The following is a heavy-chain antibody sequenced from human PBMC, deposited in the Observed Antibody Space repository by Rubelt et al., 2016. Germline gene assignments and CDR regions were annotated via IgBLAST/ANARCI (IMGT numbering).Heavy chain of an antibody. D-gene: IGHD2-8*01. Sequence: QVQLVQSGAGVKKPGASVKVSCKASGYTFTSYAMHWVRQAPGQRLEWMGWINAGNGNTKYSQKFQGRVTSTRYTSASTAYMELSSLRSEDTAVYYCARAQRIRLLMVYAPTFDYWGQGTLVTVSS. V-gene: IGHV1-3*01. J-gene: IGHJ4*02. CDR2: INAGNGNT. CDR1: GYTFTSYA. CDR3: ARAQRIRLLMVYAPTFDY.